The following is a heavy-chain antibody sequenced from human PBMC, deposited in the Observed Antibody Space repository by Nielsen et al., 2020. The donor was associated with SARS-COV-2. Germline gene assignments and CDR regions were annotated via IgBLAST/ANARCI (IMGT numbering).Heavy chain of an antibody. CDR3: AKPYYDSSGYGGDY. D-gene: IGHD3-22*01. J-gene: IGHJ4*02. V-gene: IGHV3-20*04. CDR1: GFTFDDYG. Sequence: GGSLRLSCAASGFTFDDYGMSWVRQAPGKGLEWVSGINWNGGSTGYADSVKGRFTISRDNAKNSLYLQMNSLRAEDTALYYCAKPYYDSSGYGGDYWGQGTLVTVSS. CDR2: INWNGGST.